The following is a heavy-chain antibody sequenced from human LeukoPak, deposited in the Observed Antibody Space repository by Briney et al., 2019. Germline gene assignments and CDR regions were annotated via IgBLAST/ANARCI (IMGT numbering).Heavy chain of an antibody. V-gene: IGHV3-74*01. D-gene: IGHD2-2*02. CDR3: ARGGKLLYRGGIDY. Sequence: GGSLRLSCAASGFTFSSYWMHWVRQAPGKGLVWVARINSDGSSTSYADSVKGRFTISRGNAKNTLYLQMNSLRAEDTAVYYCARGGKLLYRGGIDYWGQGTLVTVSS. CDR1: GFTFSSYW. J-gene: IGHJ4*02. CDR2: INSDGSST.